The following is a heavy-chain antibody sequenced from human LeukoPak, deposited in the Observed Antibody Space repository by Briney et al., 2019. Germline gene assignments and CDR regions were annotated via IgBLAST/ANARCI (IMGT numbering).Heavy chain of an antibody. CDR3: ARDPPFGNGWSQNFFDY. CDR1: GFKFDTYA. D-gene: IGHD6-19*01. Sequence: PGGSLRLSCAPSGFKFDTYAMHWVRQAPGKGLEWVALISYDGGNIYYGDSVRGRFTISRDNDNNMLYLQMYSLRPEDTAVYYCARDPPFGNGWSQNFFDYWGQGTLVIVSS. J-gene: IGHJ4*02. CDR2: ISYDGGNI. V-gene: IGHV3-30*04.